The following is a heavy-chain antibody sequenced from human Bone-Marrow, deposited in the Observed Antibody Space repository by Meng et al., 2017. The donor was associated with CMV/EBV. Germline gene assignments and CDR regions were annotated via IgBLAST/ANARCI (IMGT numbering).Heavy chain of an antibody. CDR1: GYRFTNYG. CDR2: ISGYNGDT. Sequence: ASVKVSCKASGYRFTNYGISWVRQAPGQGLEWMGWISGYNGDTKYAQKFQGRVIMTTETSTTTAYMELRSLRSNDTAVYYRVRDQWNIGYCSSASCRSWFDPWGQGTLVTVSS. D-gene: IGHD2-2*03. CDR3: VRDQWNIGYCSSASCRSWFDP. V-gene: IGHV1-18*01. J-gene: IGHJ5*02.